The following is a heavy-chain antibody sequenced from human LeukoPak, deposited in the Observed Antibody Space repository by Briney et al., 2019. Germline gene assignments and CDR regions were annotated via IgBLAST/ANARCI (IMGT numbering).Heavy chain of an antibody. CDR3: ARRSTVHDFDY. D-gene: IGHD1-1*01. J-gene: IGHJ4*02. Sequence: SETLSLTCTVSGGSVSSGSYSWSWIRQPPGKGLEWIGYIHYTGSTNFNPSLKSRVTISVDTSKNQFSLKVSSVTAADTAVYYCARRSTVHDFDYWGQGTLVTVSS. V-gene: IGHV4-61*01. CDR1: GGSVSSGSYS. CDR2: IHYTGST.